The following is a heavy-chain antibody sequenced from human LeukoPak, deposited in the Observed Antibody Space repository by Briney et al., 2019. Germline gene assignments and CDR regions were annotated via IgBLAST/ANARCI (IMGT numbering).Heavy chain of an antibody. D-gene: IGHD3-10*01. CDR3: TADWMGGSDSDAFDI. CDR1: DFTFNNAW. Sequence: GGSLRLSCAASDFTFNNAWMNWVRQPPGKGLEWVGRIKSKTDGGTTDYAAPVKGRFTISTDDSKNTVYLQMNSLKTEDTAVYYCTADWMGGSDSDAFDIWGQGTMVTVSS. V-gene: IGHV3-15*07. CDR2: IKSKTDGGTT. J-gene: IGHJ3*02.